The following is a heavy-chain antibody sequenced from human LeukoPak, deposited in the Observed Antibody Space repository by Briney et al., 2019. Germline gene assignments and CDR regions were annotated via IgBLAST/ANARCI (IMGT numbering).Heavy chain of an antibody. Sequence: GGSLRLSCAASGFTFNTYGMSWVRQAPGKGLEWVSGISGSGGATYYADSVKGRFTISRDDPHNTLYLQMNSLRAEDTAVYFCARGGVDYYGSGAYYLMYYFDYWGQGALVTVSS. J-gene: IGHJ4*02. CDR3: ARGGVDYYGSGAYYLMYYFDY. CDR1: GFTFNTYG. CDR2: ISGSGGAT. D-gene: IGHD3-10*01. V-gene: IGHV3-23*01.